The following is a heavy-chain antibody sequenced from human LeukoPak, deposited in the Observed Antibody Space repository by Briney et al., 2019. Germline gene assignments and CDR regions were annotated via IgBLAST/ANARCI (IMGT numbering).Heavy chain of an antibody. D-gene: IGHD3-10*01. V-gene: IGHV3-30*18. CDR1: GFTFSSYG. CDR2: ISYDGSNK. Sequence: GGSLRLSCAASGFTFSSYGMHWVRQAPGKGLEWVAVISYDGSNKYYADSVKGRFTISRDNSKNTLYLQMNSLRAEDTAVYYCAKAPLLWFGELLPIDYWGQGTLVTVSS. J-gene: IGHJ4*02. CDR3: AKAPLLWFGELLPIDY.